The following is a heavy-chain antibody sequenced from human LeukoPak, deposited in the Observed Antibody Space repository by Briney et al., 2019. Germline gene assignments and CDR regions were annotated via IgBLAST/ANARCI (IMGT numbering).Heavy chain of an antibody. CDR3: ATWGSSGYYSVIFVDY. V-gene: IGHV3-21*01. CDR1: GFTFSSYS. CDR2: ISSISSYI. J-gene: IGHJ4*02. Sequence: GGSLRLSCAASGFTFSSYSMNWVRQAPGEGLEWVSSISSISSYIYYADSVKGRFTISRDNAKNSLYLQMNRLRAEDTAVYYCATWGSSGYYSVIFVDYWGQGTLVTVSS. D-gene: IGHD3-22*01.